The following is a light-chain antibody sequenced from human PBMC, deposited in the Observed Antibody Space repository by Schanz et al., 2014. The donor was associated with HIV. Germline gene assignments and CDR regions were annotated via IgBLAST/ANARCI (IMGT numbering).Light chain of an antibody. J-gene: IGLJ2*01. CDR3: CSYAGTSTVVV. CDR1: SSDVGGYNY. Sequence: QSALTQPASVSGSPGQSITISCTGTSSDVGGYNYVSWYQQHPGKAPKVMIYDVSNRPSGVSNRFSGSKSGNTASLTISGLQAEDEADYYCCSYAGTSTVVVFGGGTKLTVL. V-gene: IGLV2-14*01. CDR2: DVS.